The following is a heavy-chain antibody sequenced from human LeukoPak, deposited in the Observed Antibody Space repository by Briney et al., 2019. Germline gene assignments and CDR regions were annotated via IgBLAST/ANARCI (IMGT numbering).Heavy chain of an antibody. CDR2: IYTSGST. CDR1: GGSISSYY. CDR3: ARGVPHTSGWYSQGTYGVDV. J-gene: IGHJ6*02. Sequence: SETLSLTCTVSGGSISSYYWSWIRQPAGKGLEWIGRIYTSGSTNYNPSLRSRVTMSVDTSKNQFSLKLSSVTAADTAVYYCARGVPHTSGWYSQGTYGVDVWGQGTTVTVSS. V-gene: IGHV4-4*07. D-gene: IGHD6-19*01.